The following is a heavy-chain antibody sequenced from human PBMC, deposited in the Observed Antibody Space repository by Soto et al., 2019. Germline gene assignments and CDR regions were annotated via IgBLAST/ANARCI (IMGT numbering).Heavy chain of an antibody. V-gene: IGHV4-31*03. CDR2: IYYSGST. D-gene: IGHD3-3*01. CDR1: GGSISSGGYY. Sequence: SETLSLTCTVSGGSISSGGYYWSWIRQHPGKGLEWIGYIYYSGSTYYNPSLKSRVTISVDTSKNQFSLKLSSVTAADTAVYYCARYITTNSPYYYYYMDVWGKGTTVTVSS. J-gene: IGHJ6*03. CDR3: ARYITTNSPYYYYYMDV.